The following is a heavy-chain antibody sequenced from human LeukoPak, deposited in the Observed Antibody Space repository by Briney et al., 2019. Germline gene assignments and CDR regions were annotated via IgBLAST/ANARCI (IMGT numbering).Heavy chain of an antibody. V-gene: IGHV4-39*01. Sequence: PSETLSLTCPVSGGSISSSSYYWGWIRQPPGKGLEWIGSTYYSGSTYYNPSLKSRVTISVDTSKNQFSLKLSSVTAADTAVYYCAGHVGSGSYFDYWGQGTLVTVSS. D-gene: IGHD1-26*01. CDR2: TYYSGST. J-gene: IGHJ4*02. CDR1: GGSISSSSYY. CDR3: AGHVGSGSYFDY.